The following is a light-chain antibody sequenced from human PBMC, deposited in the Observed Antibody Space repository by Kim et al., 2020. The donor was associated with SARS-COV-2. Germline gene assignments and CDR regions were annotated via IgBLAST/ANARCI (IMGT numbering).Light chain of an antibody. CDR3: QAWDSSTGV. Sequence: PGKTASITCSGDKLGDKYACWYQQKPGQSPVLVIYQDSKRPSGIPERFSGSNSGNTATLTISGTQAMDEADYYCQAWDSSTGVFGGGTQLTVL. V-gene: IGLV3-1*01. CDR2: QDS. CDR1: KLGDKY. J-gene: IGLJ3*02.